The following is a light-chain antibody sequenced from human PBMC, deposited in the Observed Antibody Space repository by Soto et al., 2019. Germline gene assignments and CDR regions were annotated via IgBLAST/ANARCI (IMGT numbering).Light chain of an antibody. CDR1: QSVSGN. CDR3: QQYNVRPPT. V-gene: IGKV3-15*01. J-gene: IGKJ2*01. Sequence: EIVMTQSPATLSVSPGERATLSCRSSQSVSGNLAWYQQKPGRAPRLLIYGASTRETGIPARFSGSGSGTEFTLTIGSLQPEDFAVYFCQQYNVRPPTFGQGTTLEIK. CDR2: GAS.